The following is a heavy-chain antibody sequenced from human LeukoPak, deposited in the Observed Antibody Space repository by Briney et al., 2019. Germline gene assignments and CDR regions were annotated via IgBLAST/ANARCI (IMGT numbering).Heavy chain of an antibody. CDR2: INHSGST. J-gene: IGHJ2*01. CDR3: ARRSRPFDL. V-gene: IGHV4-34*01. Sequence: PSETLSLTCTVSGGSISSYYWSWIRQPPGKGLEWIGEINHSGSTNYNPSLKSRVTISVDTSKNQFSLKLSSVTAADTAVYYCARRSRPFDLWGRGTLVTVSS. CDR1: GGSISSYY.